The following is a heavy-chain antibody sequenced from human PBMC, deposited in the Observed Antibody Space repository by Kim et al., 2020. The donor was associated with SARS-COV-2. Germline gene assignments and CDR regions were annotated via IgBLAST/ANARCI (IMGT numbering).Heavy chain of an antibody. CDR1: GGSISSYY. CDR3: AREVGAVAGRGFDY. D-gene: IGHD6-19*01. J-gene: IGHJ4*02. Sequence: SETLSLTCTVSGGSISSYYWSWIRQPPGKGLEWIGYLYYSVSTNYNPSLKSRVTLSVDTSKNQFSLKLSSVTAADTAVYYCAREVGAVAGRGFDYWGQGT. V-gene: IGHV4-59*13. CDR2: LYYSVST.